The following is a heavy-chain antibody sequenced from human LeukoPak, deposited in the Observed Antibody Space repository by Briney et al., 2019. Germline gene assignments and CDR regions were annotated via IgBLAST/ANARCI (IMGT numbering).Heavy chain of an antibody. CDR2: INPNSGGT. CDR3: ARDSPSLYCGGDCSPRYFDL. J-gene: IGHJ2*01. V-gene: IGHV1-2*02. D-gene: IGHD2-21*01. Sequence: ASVKVSCKASGYTFTGYYMHWVRQAPGQGLEWMGWINPNSGGTHYARKFQGRVTMTRDTSMSTAYMELSRLRSDDTAVYYCARDSPSLYCGGDCSPRYFDLWGRGTLVTVSS. CDR1: GYTFTGYY.